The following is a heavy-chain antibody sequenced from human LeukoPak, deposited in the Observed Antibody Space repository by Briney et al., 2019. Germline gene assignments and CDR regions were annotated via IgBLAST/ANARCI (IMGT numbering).Heavy chain of an antibody. CDR3: VRDRGTYRPIDY. Sequence: GGSLRLSCAASAFSLNAYNMYWVRQAPGKGLEWVSSISYTGTYIYYADSEKGRFTISRDNAQNSLYLQMNSLRAEDTAIYYCVRDRGTYRPIDYWGQGTLVTVSS. CDR2: ISYTGTYI. J-gene: IGHJ4*02. CDR1: AFSLNAYN. D-gene: IGHD1-26*01. V-gene: IGHV3-21*04.